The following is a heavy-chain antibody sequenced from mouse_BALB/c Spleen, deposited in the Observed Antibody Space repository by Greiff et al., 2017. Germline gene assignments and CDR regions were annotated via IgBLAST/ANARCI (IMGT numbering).Heavy chain of an antibody. CDR3: TRSYSHEEGFAY. Sequence: EVQLQQSGTVLARPGASVKMSCKASGYTFTSYWMHWVKQRPGQGLEWIGAIYPGNSDTSYNQKFKGKAKLTAVTSTSTAYMELSSLTNEDSAVYYCTRSYSHEEGFAYWGQGTLVTVSA. V-gene: IGHV1-5*01. J-gene: IGHJ3*01. D-gene: IGHD2-12*01. CDR1: GYTFTSYW. CDR2: IYPGNSDT.